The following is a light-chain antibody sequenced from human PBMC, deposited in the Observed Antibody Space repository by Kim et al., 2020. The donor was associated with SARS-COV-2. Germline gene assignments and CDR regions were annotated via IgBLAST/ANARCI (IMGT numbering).Light chain of an antibody. CDR3: QQYDNSRT. J-gene: IGKJ1*01. V-gene: IGKV3-20*01. CDR2: RAS. Sequence: EIVLTQSPGTLSLSPGERATLSCRASQSVTSSYLAWYQQKPGQAPRLLIYRASSRATGIPDRFSGSGSGTDFTLTISRLEPEDFAVYYCQQYDNSRTFGQGTKLEI. CDR1: QSVTSSY.